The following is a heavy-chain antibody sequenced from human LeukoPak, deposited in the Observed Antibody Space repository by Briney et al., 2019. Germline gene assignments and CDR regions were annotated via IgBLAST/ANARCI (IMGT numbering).Heavy chain of an antibody. D-gene: IGHD3-22*01. Sequence: SETLSLTCAVSGGSISSGGYSWSWIRQPPGKGLEWIGYIYHSGSTYYNPSLKSRVTISVDRSKNQFSLKLSSVTAADTAVYYCARARDSSGYSYFDYWGQGTLVTISS. CDR1: GGSISSGGYS. CDR2: IYHSGST. J-gene: IGHJ4*02. CDR3: ARARDSSGYSYFDY. V-gene: IGHV4-30-2*01.